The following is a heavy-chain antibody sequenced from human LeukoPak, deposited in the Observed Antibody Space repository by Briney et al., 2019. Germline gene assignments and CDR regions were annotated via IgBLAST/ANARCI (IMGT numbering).Heavy chain of an antibody. V-gene: IGHV3-23*01. CDR2: ISGSGVST. Sequence: GGSLRLSCAASGFRFSSYAMSWVRQAPGKGLEWVSAISGSGVSTYYADSVKGRFTVSRDNSKNTLYLQMSSLRAEDTAVYYCAKDERNWNYNLASQTYNWGQGTLVTVSS. J-gene: IGHJ4*02. CDR3: AKDERNWNYNLASQTYN. D-gene: IGHD1-7*01. CDR1: GFRFSSYA.